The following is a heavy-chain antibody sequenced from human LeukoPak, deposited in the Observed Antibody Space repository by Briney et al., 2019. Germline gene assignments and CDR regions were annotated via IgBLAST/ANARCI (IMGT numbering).Heavy chain of an antibody. V-gene: IGHV4-4*07. CDR1: GDSISNYY. D-gene: IGHD3-3*01. CDR2: IYTSGST. J-gene: IGHJ4*02. Sequence: SETLSLTCTVSGDSISNYYWSWIRQPAGKGLEWIGRIYTSGSTNYNPSLKSRVTMSVDTSKNQFSLKLSSVTAADTAVYYCARTTIFGVAVGFDYWGQGTLVTVSS. CDR3: ARTTIFGVAVGFDY.